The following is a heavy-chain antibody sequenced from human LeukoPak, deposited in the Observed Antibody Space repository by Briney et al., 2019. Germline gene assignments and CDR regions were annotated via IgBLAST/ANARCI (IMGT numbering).Heavy chain of an antibody. V-gene: IGHV3-30-3*01. CDR2: ISYDGSNK. Sequence: PGRSLRLSCAASGFTFSSYAMHWVRQAPGKGLEWVAVISYDGSNKYYADSVKGRFTISRDNSKNTLYLQMNSLRAEDTAVYYCARGREGPFDYWGQGTLVTVSS. J-gene: IGHJ4*02. CDR1: GFTFSSYA. CDR3: ARGREGPFDY.